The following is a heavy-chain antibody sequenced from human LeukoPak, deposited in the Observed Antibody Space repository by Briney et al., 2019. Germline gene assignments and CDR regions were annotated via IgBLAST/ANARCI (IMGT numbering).Heavy chain of an antibody. CDR1: GFTFSSYA. Sequence: GGSLRLSCAASGFTFSSYAMHWVRQAPGKGLEWVAVISYDGSNKYYADSVKGRFTISRDNSKNTLYLQMNSLRAEDTAVYYCARAHYDSSGYYFDYWGRGTLVTVSS. J-gene: IGHJ4*02. V-gene: IGHV3-30*01. D-gene: IGHD3-22*01. CDR2: ISYDGSNK. CDR3: ARAHYDSSGYYFDY.